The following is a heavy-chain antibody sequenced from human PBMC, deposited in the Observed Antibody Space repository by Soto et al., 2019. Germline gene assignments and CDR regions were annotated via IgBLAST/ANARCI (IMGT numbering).Heavy chain of an antibody. V-gene: IGHV3-21*01. J-gene: IGHJ4*02. CDR1: GFTFSTYS. Sequence: GGSLRLSCAASGFTFSTYSMNWVRQAPGKGLERVSYISSSSTYIYYADSVKGRFTISRDNAKNSLYLQMNSLRAEDTAVYYCLIAVAGSFAPDYWGQGTLVTVSS. CDR3: LIAVAGSFAPDY. D-gene: IGHD6-19*01. CDR2: ISSSSTYI.